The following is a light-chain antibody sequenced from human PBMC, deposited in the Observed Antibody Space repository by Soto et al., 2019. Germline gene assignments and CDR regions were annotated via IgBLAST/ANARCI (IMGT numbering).Light chain of an antibody. Sequence: DIQMTQSPSSLSASVGDSVTITXRASHSIPTYLDWYQQNSGXAPKXXXDAXASLQRGVPSRLSGSGAGSDFTLTISSLQPADFATYYCQQSYSITRTFGQGTKVDIK. CDR3: QQSYSITRT. J-gene: IGKJ1*01. CDR2: AXA. CDR1: HSIPTY. V-gene: IGKV1-39*01.